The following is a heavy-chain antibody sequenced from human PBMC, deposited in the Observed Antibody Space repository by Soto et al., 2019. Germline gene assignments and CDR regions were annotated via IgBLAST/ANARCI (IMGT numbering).Heavy chain of an antibody. V-gene: IGHV3-15*07. CDR3: TTDSYGEDFDY. Sequence: EVQLVESGGGLVKPGGSLRLSCAASGFTFSNAWMNWVRQAPGKGLEWVGRIKSKTDGGTTDYAAPVKGRFTISRDDSKSTLYLQMNRLKTENTAVYYCTTDSYGEDFDYWGQGTLVTFSS. J-gene: IGHJ4*02. D-gene: IGHD3-10*01. CDR1: GFTFSNAW. CDR2: IKSKTDGGTT.